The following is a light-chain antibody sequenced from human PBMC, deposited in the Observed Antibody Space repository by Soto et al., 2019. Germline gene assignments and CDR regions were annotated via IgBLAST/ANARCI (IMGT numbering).Light chain of an antibody. CDR3: QQYYNWPRT. Sequence: ENVLTQSPGTLSLSPGERATLSCRASQTVYNGFLAWYQQKPGQAPRLLIYGASSRATGIPDRFSGSGSGTDFTLTISSLEPEDFAVYYCQQYYNWPRTFGQGTKVEIK. CDR1: QTVYNGF. CDR2: GAS. J-gene: IGKJ1*01. V-gene: IGKV3-20*01.